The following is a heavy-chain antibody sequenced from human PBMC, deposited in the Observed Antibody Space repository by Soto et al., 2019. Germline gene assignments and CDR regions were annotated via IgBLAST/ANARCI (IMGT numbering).Heavy chain of an antibody. CDR1: GGTFSSYA. CDR3: AGDQGYCSSTSCVGFDY. CDR2: IIPIFGTA. Sequence: QVQLVQSGAEVKKPGSSVKVSCKASGGTFSSYAISWVRQAPGQGLEWMGGIIPIFGTANYAQKFQGRVTITADESTSTAYMELSSLRSEDTAVYYCAGDQGYCSSTSCVGFDYWGQGTLVTVSS. J-gene: IGHJ4*02. V-gene: IGHV1-69*01. D-gene: IGHD2-2*01.